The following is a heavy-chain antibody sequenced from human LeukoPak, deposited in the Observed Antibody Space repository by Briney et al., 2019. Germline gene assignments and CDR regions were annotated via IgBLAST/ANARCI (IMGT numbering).Heavy chain of an antibody. V-gene: IGHV1-2*02. D-gene: IGHD2-2*01. J-gene: IGHJ4*02. CDR2: INPNSGGT. Sequence: ASVKVSCKASGYTFTGYYMNWVRQGPGQGLELMGWINPNSGGTNYAQKFQGRVTMTRNTSINTAYMELSRLRSDDTAVYYCARGLRGSPAFDYWGQGTLVTVSS. CDR3: ARGLRGSPAFDY. CDR1: GYTFTGYY.